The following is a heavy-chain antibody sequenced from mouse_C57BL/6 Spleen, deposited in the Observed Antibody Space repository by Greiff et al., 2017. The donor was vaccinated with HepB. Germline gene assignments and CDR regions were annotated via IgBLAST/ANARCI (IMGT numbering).Heavy chain of an antibody. Sequence: QVQLQQSGAELVKPGASVKISCKASGYAFSSYWMNWVKQRPGKGLEWIGQIYPGDGDTNYNGKFKGKATLTADKSSSTAYMQLSSLTSEDSAVYFCARRGGYDSNFDYWGQGTTLTVSS. D-gene: IGHD2-5*01. V-gene: IGHV1-80*01. J-gene: IGHJ2*01. CDR2: IYPGDGDT. CDR3: ARRGGYDSNFDY. CDR1: GYAFSSYW.